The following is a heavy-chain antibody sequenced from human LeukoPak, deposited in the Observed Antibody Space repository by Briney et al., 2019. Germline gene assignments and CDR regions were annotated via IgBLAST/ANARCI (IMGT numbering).Heavy chain of an antibody. V-gene: IGHV4-59*10. D-gene: IGHD6-6*01. Sequence: SETLSLTCAVYGGSFSGYYWSWIRQPAGKGLEWIGRIYTSGSTKYNPSLKSRVTISVDKSKNQFSLKLSSVTAADTAVYYCARGSPRPASSNDYWGQGTLVTVSS. CDR1: GGSFSGYY. J-gene: IGHJ4*02. CDR3: ARGSPRPASSNDY. CDR2: IYTSGST.